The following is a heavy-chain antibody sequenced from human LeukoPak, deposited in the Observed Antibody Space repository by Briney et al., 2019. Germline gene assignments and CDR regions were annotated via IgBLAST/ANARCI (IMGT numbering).Heavy chain of an antibody. J-gene: IGHJ3*02. CDR2: IYYGGST. Sequence: SETLSLTCTVSGGSISSGDYYWSWIRQPPGKGLEWIGYIYYGGSTYYNPSLKSRVTISVDTSKNQFSLKLSSVTAADTAVYYCARDPLPRAAAGTNDAFDIWGQGTMVTVSS. CDR1: GGSISSGDYY. CDR3: ARDPLPRAAAGTNDAFDI. D-gene: IGHD6-13*01. V-gene: IGHV4-30-4*08.